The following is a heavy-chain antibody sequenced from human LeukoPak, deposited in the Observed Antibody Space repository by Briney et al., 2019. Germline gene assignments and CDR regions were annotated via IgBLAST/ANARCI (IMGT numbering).Heavy chain of an antibody. CDR1: GGSISSYY. CDR3: ARQLIGNYYDSSGYYYVYYYYMDV. CDR2: IYTSGST. J-gene: IGHJ6*03. V-gene: IGHV4-4*09. D-gene: IGHD3-22*01. Sequence: PSETLSLTCTVSGGSISSYYWSWIRQPPGKGLEWIGYIYTSGSTNYNPSLKSRVTISVDTSKNQFSLKLSSVTAADTAVYYCARQLIGNYYDSSGYYYVYYYYMDVWGKGTTVTVSS.